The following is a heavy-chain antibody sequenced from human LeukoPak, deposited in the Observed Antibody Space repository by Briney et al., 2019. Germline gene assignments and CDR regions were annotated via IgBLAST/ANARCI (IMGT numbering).Heavy chain of an antibody. Sequence: GGSLRLSCAAFSGFAMSWVRQAPGRGLEWVSAINGRGDDTYYPDSVKGRFTISRDNSNNTLYLQMNSLRAEDTAIYYCAKGHRSSSSFFDSWGQGILVTVSS. CDR3: AKGHRSSSSFFDS. D-gene: IGHD6-19*01. CDR1: SGFA. V-gene: IGHV3-23*01. J-gene: IGHJ4*02. CDR2: INGRGDDT.